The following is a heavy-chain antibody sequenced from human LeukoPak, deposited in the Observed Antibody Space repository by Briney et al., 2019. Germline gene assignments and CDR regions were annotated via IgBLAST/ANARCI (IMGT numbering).Heavy chain of an antibody. J-gene: IGHJ4*02. V-gene: IGHV4-59*01. Sequence: SGTLSLTCTVSGGSLSSYYWSWIRQPPPEGRECIGSIYYSGSTNYNPSLKSRVTISIDTSKNQFSLNLSSVTAADTAVYYCARGASGYSYGWGQGTLVTVSS. D-gene: IGHD5-18*01. CDR2: IYYSGST. CDR1: GGSLSSYY. CDR3: ARGASGYSYG.